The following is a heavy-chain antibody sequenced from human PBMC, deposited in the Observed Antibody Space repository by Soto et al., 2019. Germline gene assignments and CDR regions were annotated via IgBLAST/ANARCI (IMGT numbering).Heavy chain of an antibody. CDR1: GDSLSTDYW. CDR3: ARGISYRWVY. V-gene: IGHV4-4*02. D-gene: IGHD3-16*02. Sequence: QVQLQESGPGLVKPSCTLSLTCIVSGDSLSTDYWWRCVRQSPGKGLEWIGEIHHSGITNYIQSLKSLITMSVDKSNNKVSLELTAVAAADTAVYYCARGISYRWVYWGQGTMVTVSS. CDR2: IHHSGIT. J-gene: IGHJ4*02.